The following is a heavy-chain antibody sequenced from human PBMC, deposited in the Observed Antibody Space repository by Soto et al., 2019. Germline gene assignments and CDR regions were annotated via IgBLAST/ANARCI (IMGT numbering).Heavy chain of an antibody. V-gene: IGHV3-7*01. CDR2: IKEDGSET. CDR1: GFTFSTSW. CDR3: ARDRGPNTFDY. Sequence: EVQLVESGGGLVQPGGSPRLSCAASGFTFSTSWMTWVRQAPGKGLEWVANIKEDGSETYYLDSVKGRFTVSKDNAKNSLYLQMNSLRAEDTAVYYCARDRGPNTFDYWGQGTLVTVSS. J-gene: IGHJ4*02.